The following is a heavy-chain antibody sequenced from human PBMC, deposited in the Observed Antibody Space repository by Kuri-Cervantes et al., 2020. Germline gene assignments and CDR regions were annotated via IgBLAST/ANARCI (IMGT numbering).Heavy chain of an antibody. CDR3: ARDGNALDI. D-gene: IGHD1-26*01. CDR1: GFTFSSHA. CDR2: ISSNGGNT. Sequence: GGSLRLSCTASGFTFSSHAMHWVRQAPGKGLEYVSAISSNGGNTYSADSVKGRFTISRDNSKNTLYLQMGSLRAEDSAVYYCARDGNALDIWGQGTMVTVSS. V-gene: IGHV3-64*02. J-gene: IGHJ3*02.